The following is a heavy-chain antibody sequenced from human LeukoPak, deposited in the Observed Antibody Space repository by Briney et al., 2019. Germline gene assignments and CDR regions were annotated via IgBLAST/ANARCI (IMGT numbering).Heavy chain of an antibody. CDR3: ARLQKGTMIVEDY. CDR2: IYYSGST. Sequence: SQTLSLTCTVSGGSISSGSYYWSWIRQPAGKGLVWIGYIYYSGSTNYNPSLKSRVTISVDTSKNQFSLKLSSVTAADTAAYYCARLQKGTMIVEDYWGQGTLVTVSS. J-gene: IGHJ4*02. V-gene: IGHV4-61*09. D-gene: IGHD3-22*01. CDR1: GGSISSGSYY.